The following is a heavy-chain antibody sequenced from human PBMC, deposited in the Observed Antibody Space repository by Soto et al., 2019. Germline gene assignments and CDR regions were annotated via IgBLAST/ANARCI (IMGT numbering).Heavy chain of an antibody. Sequence: SETLSLTCTVSGGSISSDYWSWIRQPPGKGLEWIGYMYYSGYTNYNPSLKSRVTISVDTSKNQFSLKLSSVTAAYTAVYYCARGDYYGELDSWGQGTLVTVS. J-gene: IGHJ4*02. V-gene: IGHV4-59*01. CDR3: ARGDYYGELDS. CDR2: MYYSGYT. CDR1: GGSISSDY. D-gene: IGHD4-17*01.